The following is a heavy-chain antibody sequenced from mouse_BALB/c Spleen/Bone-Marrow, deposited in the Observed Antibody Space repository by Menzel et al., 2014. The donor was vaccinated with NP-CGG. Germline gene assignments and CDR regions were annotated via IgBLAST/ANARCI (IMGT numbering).Heavy chain of an antibody. J-gene: IGHJ4*01. D-gene: IGHD2-3*01. CDR2: INPSNGRT. CDR1: GYTFTSYW. Sequence: QVQLQQSGAELVKPGASVKLSCKASGYTFTSYWVHWVKQRPGQGLEWIGEINPSNGRTNYNEKFKSKATLTVDKSSSTAYMQLSSLTSEDSAVYYCARSDGYYPYYYAMDYWGQGTSVTVS. CDR3: ARSDGYYPYYYAMDY. V-gene: IGHV1S81*02.